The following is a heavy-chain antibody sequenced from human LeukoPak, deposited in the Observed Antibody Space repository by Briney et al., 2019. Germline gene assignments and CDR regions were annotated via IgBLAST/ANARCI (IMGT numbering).Heavy chain of an antibody. CDR3: VYLGYCSGGSCYSGDFDY. D-gene: IGHD2-15*01. CDR1: GGTFSSYA. V-gene: IGHV1-69*13. Sequence: ASVKVSCKASGGTFSSYAISWVRQAPGQGLEWMGGIIPIFGTANYAQMFQGRVTITADESTSTAYMELSSLRSEDTAVYYCVYLGYCSGGSCYSGDFDYWGQGTLVTVSS. J-gene: IGHJ4*02. CDR2: IIPIFGTA.